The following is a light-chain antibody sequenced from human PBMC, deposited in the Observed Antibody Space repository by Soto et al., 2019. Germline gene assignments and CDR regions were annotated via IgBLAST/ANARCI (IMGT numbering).Light chain of an antibody. CDR3: SSYTSSSTHYV. Sequence: QSVLTQPASVSGSPGQSITISCTGTSSDVGGYNYVSWYQQHLGKAPKLMIYEVSNRPSGVSNRFSGSKSGNTASLTISGLQAEDEADYYCSSYTSSSTHYVFGTGTKVTVL. V-gene: IGLV2-14*01. J-gene: IGLJ1*01. CDR1: SSDVGGYNY. CDR2: EVS.